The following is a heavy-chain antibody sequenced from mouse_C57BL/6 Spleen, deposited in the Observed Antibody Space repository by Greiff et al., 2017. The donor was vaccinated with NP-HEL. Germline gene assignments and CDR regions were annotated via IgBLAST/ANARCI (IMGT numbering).Heavy chain of an antibody. J-gene: IGHJ2*01. CDR2: ITTGSGST. V-gene: IGHV1-55*01. CDR1: GYTFTSYW. Sequence: QVQLKQSGAELVKPGASVKMSCKASGYTFTSYWITWVKQRPGQGLEWIGDITTGSGSTNYNEKFKSRATLTVEASSSTAYMQLSSMTSEDAAVYYCARKIYYYGISYLDYWGQGTTLTVSS. D-gene: IGHD1-1*01. CDR3: ARKIYYYGISYLDY.